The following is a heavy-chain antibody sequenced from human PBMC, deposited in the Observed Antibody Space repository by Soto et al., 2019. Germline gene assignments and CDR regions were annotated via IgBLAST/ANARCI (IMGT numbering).Heavy chain of an antibody. D-gene: IGHD1-20*01. CDR3: FQAEDGIRDTVPVSAFLLNRSSDL. J-gene: IGHJ2*01. Sequence: KGLEWVSGISGSGGSTYYADSVRGRFTISRDNSKNTLYLQVNSLIAEDTVVFFFFQAEDGIRDTVPVSAFLLNRSSDL. CDR2: ISGSGGST. V-gene: IGHV3-23*01.